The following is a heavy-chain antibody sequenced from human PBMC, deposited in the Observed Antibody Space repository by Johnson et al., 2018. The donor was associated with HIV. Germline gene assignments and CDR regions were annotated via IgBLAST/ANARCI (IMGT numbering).Heavy chain of an antibody. D-gene: IGHD5-12*01. V-gene: IGHV3-20*04. Sequence: VQLVESGGGVVRPGGSLRVSCAASGFTFDDYGMNWVRQAPGKGLEWVSGINWNGDSTGYADSVKGRFTISRDNAKNSLYLQMTSLKTEDTAVYYCLVAPNAFDIWGQGTMVTVSS. CDR2: INWNGDST. J-gene: IGHJ3*02. CDR3: LVAPNAFDI. CDR1: GFTFDDYG.